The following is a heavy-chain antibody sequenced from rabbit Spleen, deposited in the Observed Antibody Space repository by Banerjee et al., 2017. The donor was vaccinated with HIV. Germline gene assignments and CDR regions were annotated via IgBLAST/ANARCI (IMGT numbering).Heavy chain of an antibody. J-gene: IGHJ6*01. CDR1: GFSFSSSDY. CDR3: ARDTGTSFSTYGMDL. V-gene: IGHV1S45*01. CDR2: IASGSSGYT. Sequence: QEQLEESGGGLVKPEGSLTLTCTASGFSFSSSDYMCWVRQAPGKGLEWIACIASGSSGYTYSATWATGRFTISKTSSTTVTLQMTSLTAADTATYFCARDTGTSFSTYGMDLWGPGHPGHRL. D-gene: IGHD8-1*01.